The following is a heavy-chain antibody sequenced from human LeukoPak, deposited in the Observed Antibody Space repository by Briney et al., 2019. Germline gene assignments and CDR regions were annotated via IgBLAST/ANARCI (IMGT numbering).Heavy chain of an antibody. CDR1: GYTFTDLY. V-gene: IGHV1-2*06. J-gene: IGHJ6*02. D-gene: IGHD2-2*02. CDR2: VNPNSGGT. CDR3: ARGEVVPAAISYYYYGVAV. Sequence: ASVKVSCKTSGYTFTDLYTHWVRQAPGQGLEWMGRVNPNSGGTDYAQKFQGRVTMTRDTSIGTAYMELNRLRSDDTAVYFCARGEVVPAAISYYYYGVAVWGQGATVTVPS.